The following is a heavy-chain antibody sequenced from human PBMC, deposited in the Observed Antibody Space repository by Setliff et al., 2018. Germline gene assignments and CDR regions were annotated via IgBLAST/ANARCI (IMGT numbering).Heavy chain of an antibody. J-gene: IGHJ6*03. V-gene: IGHV3-48*01. Sequence: GGSLRLSCEASGFTFSSYSMNWVRQAPGKGLEWVVHISYSSGSISYADSVKGRFTISRDNANHTLYLQMNSLRADDTAVYYCARDKGYDSSGYYFYYYYYMDVWGKGTTVTVSS. D-gene: IGHD3-22*01. CDR3: ARDKGYDSSGYYFYYYYYMDV. CDR2: ISYSSGSI. CDR1: GFTFSSYS.